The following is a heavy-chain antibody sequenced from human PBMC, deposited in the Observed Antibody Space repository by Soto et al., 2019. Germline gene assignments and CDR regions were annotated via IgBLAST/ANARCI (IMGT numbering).Heavy chain of an antibody. D-gene: IGHD2-15*01. CDR2: IFYSGST. CDR1: CGSISTSRSY. J-gene: IGHJ5*02. CDR3: ARGLPPNCSGGSCPSWNWFDP. Sequence: SETLSLTCSVSCGSISTSRSYWAWIRQPPGKGLEWLANIFYSGSTYYNPSLKSRVTISVDTSKNQFSLKLSSVTAADTAVYYCARGLPPNCSGGSCPSWNWFDPWGQGTLVTVSS. V-gene: IGHV4-39*01.